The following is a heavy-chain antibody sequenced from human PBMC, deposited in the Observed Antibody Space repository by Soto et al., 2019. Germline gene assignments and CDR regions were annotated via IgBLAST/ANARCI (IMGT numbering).Heavy chain of an antibody. D-gene: IGHD3-16*01. CDR1: GFTFSSYG. Sequence: PGGSLRLSCAASGFTFSSYGMSWVRQAPGKGLEWVSSISGSGISTYYADSVKGRFTISRDNSKNTLYLQMNSLRAEDAAVYYCAKSAGSNAYYPNDYWGQGALVTVSS. CDR2: ISGSGIST. CDR3: AKSAGSNAYYPNDY. J-gene: IGHJ4*02. V-gene: IGHV3-23*01.